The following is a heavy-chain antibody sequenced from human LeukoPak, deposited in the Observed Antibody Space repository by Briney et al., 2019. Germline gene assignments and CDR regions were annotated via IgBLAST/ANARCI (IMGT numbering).Heavy chain of an antibody. Sequence: ASVKVSCKASGYTFTGYYMHWVRQAPGQGLEWMGWISAYNGNTNYAQKLQGRVTMTTDTSTSTAYMELRSLRSDDTAVYYCASSRRLGLGAFDIWGQGTMVTVSS. J-gene: IGHJ3*02. V-gene: IGHV1-18*04. D-gene: IGHD3-16*01. CDR2: ISAYNGNT. CDR1: GYTFTGYY. CDR3: ASSRRLGLGAFDI.